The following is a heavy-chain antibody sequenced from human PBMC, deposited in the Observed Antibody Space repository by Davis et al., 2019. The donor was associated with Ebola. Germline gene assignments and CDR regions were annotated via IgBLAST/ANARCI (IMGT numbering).Heavy chain of an antibody. CDR2: ISWNSGSI. CDR3: AKAGFGGSTSDFDY. Sequence: GGSLRLSCAASGFTFSSYAMSWVRQAPGPVLPSVSGISWNSGSIGYADSVKGRFTISRDNAKNSLYLQMNSLRAEDTALYYCAKAGFGGSTSDFDYWGQGTLVTVSS. CDR1: GFTFSSYA. V-gene: IGHV3-9*01. J-gene: IGHJ4*02. D-gene: IGHD4-23*01.